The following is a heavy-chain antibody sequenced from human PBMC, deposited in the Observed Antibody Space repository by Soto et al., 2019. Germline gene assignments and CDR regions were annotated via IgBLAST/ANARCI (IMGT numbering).Heavy chain of an antibody. V-gene: IGHV4-34*01. Sequence: QVQLQQWGAGLLKPSETLSLTCAVDGGSFSGYYWRWIRQPPGKGLERIGEINDSGSTNYNPPLNSRVTISVDTSKSQFSLKLSSVTAADTAVYYCASTMVRGSGSIAFDIWCQGTMVTVSS. CDR1: GGSFSGYY. CDR2: INDSGST. J-gene: IGHJ3*02. CDR3: ASTMVRGSGSIAFDI. D-gene: IGHD3-10*01.